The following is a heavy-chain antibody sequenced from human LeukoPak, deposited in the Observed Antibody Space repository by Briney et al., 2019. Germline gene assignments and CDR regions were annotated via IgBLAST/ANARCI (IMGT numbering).Heavy chain of an antibody. Sequence: PGGSLRLSCAASGFTFSSYAMGWVRQAPGKGLEWVSAISGSGGSTYYADSVKGRFTISRDNSKNTLYLQMNSLRAEDTAVYYCAKGGYYDSSGYPGYWGQGTLVTVSS. CDR2: ISGSGGST. J-gene: IGHJ4*02. CDR3: AKGGYYDSSGYPGY. CDR1: GFTFSSYA. D-gene: IGHD3-22*01. V-gene: IGHV3-23*01.